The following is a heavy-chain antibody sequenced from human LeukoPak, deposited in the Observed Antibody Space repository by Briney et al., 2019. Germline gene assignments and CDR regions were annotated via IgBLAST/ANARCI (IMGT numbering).Heavy chain of an antibody. Sequence: ASVKVSCKASGYTFTDYDINWVRQATGQGLEWMGWMNPNSGNTGYTQKFQGRVTMTRNTSISTAYMELSSLRSEDTAVYYCARDGGVVLMVYAINWFDPWGQGTLVTVSS. V-gene: IGHV1-8*01. CDR2: MNPNSGNT. J-gene: IGHJ5*02. CDR1: GYTFTDYD. CDR3: ARDGGVVLMVYAINWFDP. D-gene: IGHD2-8*01.